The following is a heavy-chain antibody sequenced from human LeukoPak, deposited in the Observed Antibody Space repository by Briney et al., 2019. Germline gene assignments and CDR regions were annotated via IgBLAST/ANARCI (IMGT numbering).Heavy chain of an antibody. CDR3: ARGHGLYGDYYYYGMDV. CDR1: GYTFTSYA. Sequence: ASVTVSCKASGYTFTSYAMHWVRQAPGQRLEWMGWSNAGNGNTKYSQEFQGRVTITRDTSASTAYMELSSLRSEDMAVYYCARGHGLYGDYYYYGMDVWGQGTTVTVSS. J-gene: IGHJ6*02. CDR2: SNAGNGNT. V-gene: IGHV1-3*02. D-gene: IGHD2-8*01.